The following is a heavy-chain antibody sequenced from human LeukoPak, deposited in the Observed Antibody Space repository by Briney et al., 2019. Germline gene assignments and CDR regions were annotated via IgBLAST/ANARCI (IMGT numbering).Heavy chain of an antibody. J-gene: IGHJ4*02. Sequence: GGSLSLSCAASGFTFSGYALHWVRQAPGKGLEWVAVISNDANNKHYADSVKGRFTISRDNAKNTLYLQMNSLRPEDTAVYYCARGAGASGGRDYYSDYWGQGMLVAVSS. CDR3: ARGAGASGGRDYYSDY. CDR2: ISNDANNK. V-gene: IGHV3-30*04. CDR1: GFTFSGYA. D-gene: IGHD6-13*01.